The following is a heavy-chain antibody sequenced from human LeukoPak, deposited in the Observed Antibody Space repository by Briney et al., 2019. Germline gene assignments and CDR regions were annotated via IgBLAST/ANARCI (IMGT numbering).Heavy chain of an antibody. CDR3: ARGLVGATNFDY. J-gene: IGHJ4*02. CDR2: IYSGGST. CDR1: GFTVSSNY. D-gene: IGHD1-26*01. V-gene: IGHV3-66*01. Sequence: GGSLRLSCAASGFTVSSNYMSWVRQAPGKGLEWVSVIYSGGSTYYADSVKGRFTISRDNSKNTLYLQMNSLRAEDTAVYYCARGLVGATNFDYWGQGTLVTVSS.